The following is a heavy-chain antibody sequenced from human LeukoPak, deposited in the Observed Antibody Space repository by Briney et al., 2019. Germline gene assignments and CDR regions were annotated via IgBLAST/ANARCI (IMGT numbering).Heavy chain of an antibody. J-gene: IGHJ3*02. CDR1: GYTFTSYG. CDR2: ISAYNGNT. V-gene: IGHV1-18*01. D-gene: IGHD6-19*01. CDR3: ATTGDRIAVAGDAFDI. Sequence: ASVKVSCKASGYTFTSYGISWVRQAPGQGLEWMGWISAYNGNTNYAQKLQGRVTMTTDTSTSTAYMELRSLRSDDTAVYYCATTGDRIAVAGDAFDIWGQETMVTVSS.